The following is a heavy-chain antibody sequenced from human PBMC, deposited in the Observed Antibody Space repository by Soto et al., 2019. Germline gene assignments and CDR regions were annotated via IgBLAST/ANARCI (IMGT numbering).Heavy chain of an antibody. V-gene: IGHV3-23*01. CDR3: AKNEKRTGPTSGIDY. D-gene: IGHD1-7*01. Sequence: PGWSLRLCFGASGFTFSGYAMSWVRQAPGKGLEWVSVISGSGGSTYYADSVKGRFTISRDNSKNTLYLQMNSLRVEDTAVYYCAKNEKRTGPTSGIDYWGQGTLVTVSS. J-gene: IGHJ4*02. CDR1: GFTFSGYA. CDR2: ISGSGGST.